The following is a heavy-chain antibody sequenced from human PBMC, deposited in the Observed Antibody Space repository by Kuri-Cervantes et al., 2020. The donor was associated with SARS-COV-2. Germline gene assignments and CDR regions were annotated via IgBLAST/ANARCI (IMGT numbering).Heavy chain of an antibody. CDR3: ARDPDYYDSSGYYGGFDY. D-gene: IGHD3-22*01. CDR2: ISYDGSNK. CDR1: GFTLSNYG. V-gene: IGHV3-30*19. Sequence: GGSLRLSCAASGFTLSNYGMHWVRQAPGKGLEWVAVISYDGSNKYYADSVKGRFTISRDNSKNTLYLQMNSLRAEDTAVYYCARDPDYYDSSGYYGGFDYWGQGTLVTVSS. J-gene: IGHJ4*02.